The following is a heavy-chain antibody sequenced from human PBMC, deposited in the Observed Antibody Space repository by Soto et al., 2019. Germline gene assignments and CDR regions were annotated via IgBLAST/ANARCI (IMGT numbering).Heavy chain of an antibody. CDR1: GFTFEDFT. CDR2: INWDGGDT. J-gene: IGHJ4*02. D-gene: IGHD6-13*01. Sequence: GGSLRLSCAASGFTFEDFTMHWVRQAPGNGMEWVSLINWDGGDTFYADSVKGRFTISRDNSKSSLFLQMNGLRSEDTALYYCAKEYSSMWDPFFDGWAQGTLVTVS. CDR3: AKEYSSMWDPFFDG. V-gene: IGHV3-43*01.